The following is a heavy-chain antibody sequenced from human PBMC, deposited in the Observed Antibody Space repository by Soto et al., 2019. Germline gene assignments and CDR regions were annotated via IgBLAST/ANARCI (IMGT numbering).Heavy chain of an antibody. D-gene: IGHD3-10*01. CDR2: IKSRTDGGAT. CDR1: GFSFNKAW. V-gene: IGHV3-15*01. CDR3: TYLYREGP. J-gene: IGHJ5*02. Sequence: EVQLVESGGDLVEPGGSLRLSCVASGFSFNKAWMTWVRQAPGKGLEWVGRIKSRTDGGATEYAPPVNDRFIISRDDSRNMVFLQMNSLKTEDTAVYFCTYLYREGPWGQGTLVTVSS.